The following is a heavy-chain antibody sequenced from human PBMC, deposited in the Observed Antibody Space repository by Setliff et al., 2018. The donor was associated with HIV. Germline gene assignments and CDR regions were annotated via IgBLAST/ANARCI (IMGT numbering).Heavy chain of an antibody. CDR1: GGSISSSGPGYY. D-gene: IGHD3-16*01. CDR3: ARHTVFVRYFDH. Sequence: PSETLSLTCTVSGGSISSSGPGYYWGWVRQPPGGGLEWIGSVYYSGTTYYNPSLKSRVTISVDTSKNQLSLRLTSVTTADTAVYYCARHTVFVRYFDHWGQGMLVTVSS. CDR2: VYYSGTT. V-gene: IGHV4-39*01. J-gene: IGHJ4*02.